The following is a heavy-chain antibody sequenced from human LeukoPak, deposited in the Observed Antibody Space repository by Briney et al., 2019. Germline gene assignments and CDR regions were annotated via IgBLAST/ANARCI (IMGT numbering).Heavy chain of an antibody. D-gene: IGHD4-17*01. CDR2: IYYSGST. V-gene: IGHV4-39*01. Sequence: MASETLSLTCTVSGGSISSSRYYWGWSRQPPGKGLEWIGSIYYSGSTYYNPSLKSRVTISVDTFKNQFSLKLSSVTAADTAVYYCASLTVTILAFDYWGQGTLVTVSS. CDR1: GGSISSSRYY. J-gene: IGHJ4*02. CDR3: ASLTVTILAFDY.